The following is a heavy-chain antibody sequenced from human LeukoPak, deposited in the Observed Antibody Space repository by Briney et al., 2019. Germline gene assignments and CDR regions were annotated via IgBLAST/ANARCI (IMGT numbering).Heavy chain of an antibody. CDR2: IYYSGST. CDR1: GGSISSYY. J-gene: IGHJ6*03. CDR3: ARGHYYFYMDV. Sequence: SETLSLTCTVSGGSISSYYWSWIRQPPGKELEWIGYIYYSGSTNYNPSLKSRVTISVDTSKNQFSLKLNSVTAADTAVYYCARGHYYFYMDVWGKGTTVIVSS. V-gene: IGHV4-59*01.